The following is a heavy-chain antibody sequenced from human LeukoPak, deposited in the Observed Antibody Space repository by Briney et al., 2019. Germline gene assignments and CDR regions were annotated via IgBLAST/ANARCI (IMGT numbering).Heavy chain of an antibody. CDR3: ARDPIMWFGETYNNYGMDV. CDR1: GFTVSSNY. Sequence: GGSLRLSCAASGFTVSSNYMSWVRQAPGKGLEWVSVIYSGGSTYYADSVKGRFTISRDNSKNTLYLQMNSLRAEDTAVYYCARDPIMWFGETYNNYGMDVGGQGTTVTVS. V-gene: IGHV3-66*01. D-gene: IGHD3-10*01. CDR2: IYSGGST. J-gene: IGHJ6*02.